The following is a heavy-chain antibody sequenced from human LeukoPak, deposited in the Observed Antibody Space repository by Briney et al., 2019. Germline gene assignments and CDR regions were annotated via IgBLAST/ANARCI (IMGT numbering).Heavy chain of an antibody. CDR2: IRYDGSNK. CDR3: AKPQIVATTAYYYMDV. V-gene: IGHV3-30*02. CDR1: GFTFSSYG. J-gene: IGHJ6*03. D-gene: IGHD5-12*01. Sequence: PGGSLRLSCAASGFTFSSYGMHWVRQAPGKGLEWVAFIRYDGSNKYYADSVKGRFTISRDNSKNTLYLQMNSLRAEDTAVYYCAKPQIVATTAYYYMDVWGKGTTVTVSS.